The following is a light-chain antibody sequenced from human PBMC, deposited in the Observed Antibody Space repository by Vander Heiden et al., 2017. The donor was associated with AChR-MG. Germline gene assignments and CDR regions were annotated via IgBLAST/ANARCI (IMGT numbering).Light chain of an antibody. Sequence: TVLTQSPATLPLSPGERATLSCRASQSVSSYLAWYQQKPGQAPRLLIYDASNRATGIPARFSGSGSGTDFTLTISSLEPEDFAVYYCQQRSNWPPFGQGTRLEIK. V-gene: IGKV3-11*01. J-gene: IGKJ5*01. CDR2: DAS. CDR3: QQRSNWPP. CDR1: QSVSSY.